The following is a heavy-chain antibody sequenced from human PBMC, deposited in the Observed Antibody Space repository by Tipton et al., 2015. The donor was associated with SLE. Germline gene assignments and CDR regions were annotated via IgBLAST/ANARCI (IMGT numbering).Heavy chain of an antibody. Sequence: SLRFSCEVSGFTFDDYAMHWVRQAPGKGLEWVSGISWNSGDTGYADSVKGRFTISRDNTKKSLYLQMNSLRVDDTALYYCAKDVLVAALRFVAFDIWGRGTIVTVSS. CDR3: AKDVLVAALRFVAFDI. J-gene: IGHJ3*02. CDR2: ISWNSGDT. D-gene: IGHD6-6*01. V-gene: IGHV3-9*01. CDR1: GFTFDDYA.